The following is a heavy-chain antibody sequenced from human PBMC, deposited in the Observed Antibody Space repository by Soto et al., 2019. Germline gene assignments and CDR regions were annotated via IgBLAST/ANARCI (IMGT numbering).Heavy chain of an antibody. Sequence: GGSLRLSCAASGFTFSRSVMTWVRQAPGKGLEWVSTISRSGAGTYYAESVKGRFTISRDNSGNTFYLQMNSLRAEDTAVYYCAKEMNYYMDVWGKGTTVTVSS. CDR2: ISRSGAGT. CDR3: AKEMNYYMDV. CDR1: GFTFSRSV. V-gene: IGHV3-23*01. J-gene: IGHJ6*03.